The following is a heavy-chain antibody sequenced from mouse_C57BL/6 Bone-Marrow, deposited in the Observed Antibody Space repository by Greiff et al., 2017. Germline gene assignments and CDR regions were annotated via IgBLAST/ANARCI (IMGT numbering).Heavy chain of an antibody. CDR3: AQGALNY. V-gene: IGHV1-81*01. CDR2: IYPRSGNT. J-gene: IGHJ2*01. Sequence: VQLQQSGAELARPGASVKLSCKASGYTFTSYGISWVKQRPGQGLEWIGEIYPRSGNTYYNEKFKGKATLTADKSSSTAYMELRSLTSEDSAVYFCAQGALNYWGQGTTLTVSS. CDR1: GYTFTSYG. D-gene: IGHD3-1*01.